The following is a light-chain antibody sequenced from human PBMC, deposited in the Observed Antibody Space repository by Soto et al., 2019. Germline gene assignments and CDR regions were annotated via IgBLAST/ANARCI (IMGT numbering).Light chain of an antibody. CDR3: QQYGKSAMFT. CDR2: GAS. Sequence: EIVLTQSPGTLSLSPGDRATLSCRASQSVSSSYLAWYQQKPGQAPSLLIYGASNRATGIPDRFSGGGSGTDFTFAISRLEPEDVAVYYCQQYGKSAMFTFGQGTKLEIK. V-gene: IGKV3-20*01. CDR1: QSVSSSY. J-gene: IGKJ2*01.